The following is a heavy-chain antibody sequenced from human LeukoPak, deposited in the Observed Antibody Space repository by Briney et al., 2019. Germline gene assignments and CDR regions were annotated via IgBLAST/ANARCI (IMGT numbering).Heavy chain of an antibody. Sequence: ASVKVSCKASGYTFTSYGISWVRQAPGQGLEWMGWISAYNGNTNYAQKLQGRVTMTTDTSTSTAYMELRSLRSDDTAVYYCARDQDEYTSSAGGAFDIWGQGTMVTVSS. J-gene: IGHJ3*02. CDR1: GYTFTSYG. D-gene: IGHD6-6*01. CDR3: ARDQDEYTSSAGGAFDI. CDR2: ISAYNGNT. V-gene: IGHV1-18*01.